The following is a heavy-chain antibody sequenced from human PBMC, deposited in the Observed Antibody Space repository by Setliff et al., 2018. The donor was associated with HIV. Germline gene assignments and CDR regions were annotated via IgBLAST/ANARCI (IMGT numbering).Heavy chain of an antibody. Sequence: RASVKVSCKASGYPFTNFGVSWVRQAPGQGLEWMGWINPNSGGTNYAQKFQGRVTMTRDTSISTAYMELSRLRYDDTAVYYCARGRDFWNGYYDFDSWGQGTLVTVSS. D-gene: IGHD3-3*01. CDR1: GYPFTNFG. V-gene: IGHV1-2*02. J-gene: IGHJ4*02. CDR3: ARGRDFWNGYYDFDS. CDR2: INPNSGGT.